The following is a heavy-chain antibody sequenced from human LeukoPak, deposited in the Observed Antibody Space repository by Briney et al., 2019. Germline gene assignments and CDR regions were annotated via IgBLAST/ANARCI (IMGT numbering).Heavy chain of an antibody. V-gene: IGHV4-39*01. D-gene: IGHD2-15*01. Sequence: SETLSLTCTVSGGSISSSSSYWDWIRQPPGKGLEWIGSIYYSGSTNYNASLKSRVTISVDTSKNQFSLKLSSVTAADTALYYCARRGGGSWYYFDYWGQGTLVTVSS. J-gene: IGHJ4*02. CDR3: ARRGGGSWYYFDY. CDR1: GGSISSSSSY. CDR2: IYYSGST.